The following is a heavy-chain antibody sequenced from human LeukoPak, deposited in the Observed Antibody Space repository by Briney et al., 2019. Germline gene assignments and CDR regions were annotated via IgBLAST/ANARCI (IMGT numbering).Heavy chain of an antibody. CDR3: ARHLSRAEYFQH. CDR1: GGSISSSSYY. CDR2: IYYSGST. D-gene: IGHD3-16*02. J-gene: IGHJ1*01. Sequence: PSETLSLTCTVSGGSISSSSYYWGWIRQPPGKGLEWIGYIYYSGSTNYNPSLKSRVTISVDTSKNQFSLKLSSVTAADTAVYYCARHLSRAEYFQHWGQGTLVTVSS. V-gene: IGHV4-61*05.